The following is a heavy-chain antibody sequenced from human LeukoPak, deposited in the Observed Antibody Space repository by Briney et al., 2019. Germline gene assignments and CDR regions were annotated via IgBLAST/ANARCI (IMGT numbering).Heavy chain of an antibody. CDR3: APTAEAYTSWWKV. D-gene: IGHD3-16*01. Sequence: ASVKVSCKASGYTFTGYYIHWVRQAPGQGLEWMGWINPNNGGTNYAQKFQGRVTMTRDTSISTAYMELNRLTSDDTAVYYCAPTAEAYTSWWKVWGQGTLVTVSS. V-gene: IGHV1-2*02. CDR2: INPNNGGT. J-gene: IGHJ4*02. CDR1: GYTFTGYY.